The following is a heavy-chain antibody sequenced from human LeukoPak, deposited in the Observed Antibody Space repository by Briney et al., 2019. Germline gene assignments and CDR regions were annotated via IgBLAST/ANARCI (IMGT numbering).Heavy chain of an antibody. V-gene: IGHV7-4-1*02. CDR2: INTNTGNP. CDR1: GYTFTSYA. CDR3: ARGYYYDSSGYAPYFDY. Sequence: ASVKVSCKASGYTFTSYAMNWVRQAPGQGLEWMRWINTNTGNPTYAQGFTGRFVFSLDTSVSTAYLQISSLKAEDTAVYYCARGYYYDSSGYAPYFDYWGQGTLVTVSS. D-gene: IGHD3-22*01. J-gene: IGHJ4*02.